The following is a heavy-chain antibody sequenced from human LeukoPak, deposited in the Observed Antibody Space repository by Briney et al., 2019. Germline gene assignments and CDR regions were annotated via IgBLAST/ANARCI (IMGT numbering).Heavy chain of an antibody. CDR2: IWYDGSNK. CDR1: GFTFGSYG. V-gene: IGHV3-33*01. J-gene: IGHJ6*02. D-gene: IGHD2-15*01. CDR3: ARDWWDYYGMDV. Sequence: GGSLRLSCAASGFTFGSYGMHWVRQAPGKGLEWVAVIWYDGSNKYYADSVKGRFTISRDNSKNTLYLQMNSLRAEDTAVYYCARDWWDYYGMDVWGQGTTVTVSS.